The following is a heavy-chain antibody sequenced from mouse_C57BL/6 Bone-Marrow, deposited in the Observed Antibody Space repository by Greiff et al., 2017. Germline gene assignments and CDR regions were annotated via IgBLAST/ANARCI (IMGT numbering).Heavy chain of an antibody. Sequence: VQLVESGAELVRPGTSVKLSCKTSGYIFTSYWLHWVKQRSGQGLECIARIYPGTGSTYYNEKFKGKATLTADKSSSTAYMQLSSLKSEDSAVYFCAREEITTYAMDYWGQGTSVTVSS. CDR2: IYPGTGST. D-gene: IGHD1-1*01. CDR1: GYIFTSYW. V-gene: IGHV1S132*01. J-gene: IGHJ4*01. CDR3: AREEITTYAMDY.